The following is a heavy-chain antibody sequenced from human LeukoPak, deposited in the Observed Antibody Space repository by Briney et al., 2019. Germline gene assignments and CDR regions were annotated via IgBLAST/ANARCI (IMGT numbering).Heavy chain of an antibody. CDR1: GGFISSYY. Sequence: SETLSLTCTVSGGFISSYYWSWIRQPPGKGLEWIGYIYYSGSTNYNPSLKSRVTISVDTSKNQFSLKLSSVTAADPAVYYCARASQGVAARPRRYFDYWGQGTLVTVSS. D-gene: IGHD6-6*01. CDR3: ARASQGVAARPRRYFDY. J-gene: IGHJ4*02. V-gene: IGHV4-59*01. CDR2: IYYSGST.